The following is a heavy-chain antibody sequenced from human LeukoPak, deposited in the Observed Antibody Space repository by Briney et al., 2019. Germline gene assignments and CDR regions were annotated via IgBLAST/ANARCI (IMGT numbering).Heavy chain of an antibody. CDR1: GFTFSSYG. CDR2: IWYDGSNK. CDR3: ARALRNSWYVDY. Sequence: GGSLRLSCAASGFTFSSYGMHWVRQAPGKGLEWVAVIWYDGSNKYYADSVKGRFTISRDNSKNTLYLRMNSLRAEDTAVYYCARALRNSWYVDYWGQGTLVTVSS. J-gene: IGHJ4*02. D-gene: IGHD6-13*01. V-gene: IGHV3-33*01.